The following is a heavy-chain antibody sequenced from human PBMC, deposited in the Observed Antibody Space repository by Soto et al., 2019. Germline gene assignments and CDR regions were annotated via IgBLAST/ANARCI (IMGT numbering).Heavy chain of an antibody. Sequence: EVQLVESGGGLVQPGGSLRLSCEASGFTFSTYWLHWVRQAPGKGLVWVSRVNMDGSTTTYADSVKGRFTISRDNAKNTLYLQMNSLRDEDTAVYYCARGPKGQWLVDYWGQGTLVTVSS. D-gene: IGHD6-19*01. CDR1: GFTFSTYW. CDR3: ARGPKGQWLVDY. V-gene: IGHV3-74*01. CDR2: VNMDGSTT. J-gene: IGHJ4*02.